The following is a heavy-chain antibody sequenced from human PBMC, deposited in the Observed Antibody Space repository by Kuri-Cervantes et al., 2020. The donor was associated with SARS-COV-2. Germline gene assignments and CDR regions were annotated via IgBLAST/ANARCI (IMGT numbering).Heavy chain of an antibody. CDR3: ARVCTIFGVVIHNWFDP. J-gene: IGHJ5*02. Sequence: SETLSLTCAVYGGSFSDYYWTWIRQPPGKGLEWIGYIYYSGSTNYNPSLKSRVTISVDTSKNQFSLKLSSVTAADTAVYYCARVCTIFGVVIHNWFDPWGQGTLVTVSS. CDR2: IYYSGST. CDR1: GGSFSDYY. V-gene: IGHV4-59*12. D-gene: IGHD3-3*01.